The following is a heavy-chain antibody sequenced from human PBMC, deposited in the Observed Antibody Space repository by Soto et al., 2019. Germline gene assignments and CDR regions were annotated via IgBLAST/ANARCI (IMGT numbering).Heavy chain of an antibody. J-gene: IGHJ6*02. CDR3: AKDPRPSSSYYYYGMDV. CDR1: GFTFSSYG. Sequence: VGSLRLSCAASGFTFSSYGMHLVLQAPGKGLELVAVISYDGSNKYYADSVKGRFTISRDNSKNTLYLQMNSLRAEDTAVYYCAKDPRPSSSYYYYGMDVWGQGTTVTVSS. D-gene: IGHD6-6*01. V-gene: IGHV3-30*18. CDR2: ISYDGSNK.